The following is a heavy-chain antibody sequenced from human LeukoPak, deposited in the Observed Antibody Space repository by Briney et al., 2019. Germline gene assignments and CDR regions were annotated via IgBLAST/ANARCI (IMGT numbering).Heavy chain of an antibody. CDR3: ARNNGMDV. CDR2: ISSSGTTI. CDR1: GFTFSSYS. Sequence: GGSLRLSCAASGFTFSSYSMNWVRQAPGKGLEWVSYISSSGTTIYYADSVKGRFTISKDNAKNSLYLQMNSLRAEDTALYHCARNNGMDVWGQGTTVIVSS. J-gene: IGHJ6*02. V-gene: IGHV3-48*04.